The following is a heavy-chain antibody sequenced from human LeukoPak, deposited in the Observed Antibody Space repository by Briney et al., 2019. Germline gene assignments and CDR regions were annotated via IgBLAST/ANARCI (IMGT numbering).Heavy chain of an antibody. V-gene: IGHV4-59*01. CDR3: ARIMVRGYYMDV. CDR2: IYYSGST. D-gene: IGHD3-10*01. Sequence: SETLSLTCTVSGGSISSYYWSWIRQPPGKGLEWIGYIYYSGSTNYNPSLKSRVTISVDTSKNQFSLKLSSVTAADTAVYYCARIMVRGYYMDVWGKGTTVTISS. J-gene: IGHJ6*03. CDR1: GGSISSYY.